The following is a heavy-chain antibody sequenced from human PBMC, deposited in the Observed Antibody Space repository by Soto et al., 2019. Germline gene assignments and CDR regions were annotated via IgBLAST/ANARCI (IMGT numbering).Heavy chain of an antibody. CDR1: GSSISSGGYY. Sequence: SETLSLTCTVSGSSISSGGYYWSWIRQHPGKGLEWIGYIYYSGSTYYNPSLKSRVTISVDTSKNQFSLKLSSVTAADTAVYYCARGLRGYTYGSVYDYWGQGTLVTVSS. CDR2: IYYSGST. J-gene: IGHJ4*02. D-gene: IGHD3-10*01. V-gene: IGHV4-31*03. CDR3: ARGLRGYTYGSVYDY.